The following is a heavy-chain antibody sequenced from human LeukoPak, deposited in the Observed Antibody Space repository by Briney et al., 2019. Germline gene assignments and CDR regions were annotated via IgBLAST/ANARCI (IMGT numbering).Heavy chain of an antibody. Sequence: PGGSLRLSCAASGFTFSSYWMSWGRQAPGKGLEWVAVAYGDGSSQYYADSVKGRFSISKDISKNTLSLQMNSLRAEDTAVYSCATGGNFYYSHWGQGTLVTVSS. J-gene: IGHJ1*01. CDR1: GFTFSSYW. D-gene: IGHD4-11*01. CDR3: ATGGNFYYSH. CDR2: AYGDGSSQ. V-gene: IGHV3-33*08.